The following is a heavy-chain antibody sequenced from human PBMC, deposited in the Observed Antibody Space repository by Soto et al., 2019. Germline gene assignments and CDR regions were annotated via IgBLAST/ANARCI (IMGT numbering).Heavy chain of an antibody. CDR1: GGSFSGYY. CDR3: ARGDDPPGTQIQTSTYMDV. Sequence: KASETRSLTCAVYGGSFSGYYWSWIRQPPGKGLEWIGEINHSGSTNYNPSLKSRVTISVDTSKNQFSLKLSSVTAADTAVYYCARGDDPPGTQIQTSTYMDVWGKGTTVTVSS. J-gene: IGHJ6*03. CDR2: INHSGST. D-gene: IGHD1-1*01. V-gene: IGHV4-34*01.